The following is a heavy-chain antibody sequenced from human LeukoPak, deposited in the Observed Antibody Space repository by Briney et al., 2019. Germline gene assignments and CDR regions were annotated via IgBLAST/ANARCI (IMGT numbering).Heavy chain of an antibody. CDR1: GFTFDDYA. Sequence: PGGSLRLSCAASGFTFDDYAMHWVRQAPGKGLEWVSGISWNSGSIGYADSVKGRFTISRDNAKNSLYLQMSSLRAEDTALYYCAKSANYGSGRYRYYFDYWGQGTLVTVSS. CDR2: ISWNSGSI. V-gene: IGHV3-9*01. CDR3: AKSANYGSGRYRYYFDY. J-gene: IGHJ4*02. D-gene: IGHD3-10*01.